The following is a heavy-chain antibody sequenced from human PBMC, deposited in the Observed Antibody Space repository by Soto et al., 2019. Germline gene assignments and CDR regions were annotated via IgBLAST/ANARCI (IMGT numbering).Heavy chain of an antibody. Sequence: ASVKVSCKVSGYTLTELSMHWVRQAPGKGLEWMGGFDPEDGETIYAQKFQGRVTMTEDTSTDTAYMELSSLRSEDTAVYYCAKGVATVMGHYFDYWGQGTLVTVSS. CDR2: FDPEDGET. CDR3: AKGVATVMGHYFDY. CDR1: GYTLTELS. V-gene: IGHV1-24*01. D-gene: IGHD5-12*01. J-gene: IGHJ4*02.